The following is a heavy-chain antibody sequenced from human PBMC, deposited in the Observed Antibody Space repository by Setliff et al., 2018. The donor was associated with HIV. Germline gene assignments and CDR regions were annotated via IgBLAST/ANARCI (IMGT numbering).Heavy chain of an antibody. CDR2: IYYSGSA. CDR3: VRGPQWLVQKGRVYYFDY. D-gene: IGHD6-19*01. CDR1: GGSFSDFY. V-gene: IGHV4-30-4*08. J-gene: IGHJ4*02. Sequence: PSETLSLTCAVFGGSFSDFYWSWIRQAPGKGLEWIGCIYYSGSAYYNPSLQRRVTISVDTSKNQVSLKLNSMTAADTAVYFCVRGPQWLVQKGRVYYFDYWGQGALVTVSS.